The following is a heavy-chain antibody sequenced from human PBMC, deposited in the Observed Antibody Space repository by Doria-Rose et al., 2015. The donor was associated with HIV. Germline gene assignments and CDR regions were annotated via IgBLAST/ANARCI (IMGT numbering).Heavy chain of an antibody. Sequence: VSGGSISSYYWNWIRQPPGTGLEWIGYIYSSGSTHYNSSLKSRVTISIDTSKNQFSLKLSSVTAADTAVYYCARFRPSRGIYYSLDVWGKGTTVTVSS. CDR1: GGSISSYY. J-gene: IGHJ6*03. D-gene: IGHD3-10*01. CDR3: ARFRPSRGIYYSLDV. CDR2: IYSSGST. V-gene: IGHV4-4*09.